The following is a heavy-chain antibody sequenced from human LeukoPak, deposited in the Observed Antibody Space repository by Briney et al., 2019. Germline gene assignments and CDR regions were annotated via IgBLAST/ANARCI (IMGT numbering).Heavy chain of an antibody. D-gene: IGHD6-13*01. J-gene: IGHJ2*01. CDR2: IYYSGST. Sequence: SETLSLTCTVSGGSISSYYWSWIRQPPGKGLEWIGYIYYSGSTNYNPSLKSRVTISVDTSKNQFSLQLNSVTPEDTAVYYCARAGGSSSWYGAWYFDLWGRGTLVTVSS. V-gene: IGHV4-59*12. CDR1: GGSISSYY. CDR3: ARAGGSSSWYGAWYFDL.